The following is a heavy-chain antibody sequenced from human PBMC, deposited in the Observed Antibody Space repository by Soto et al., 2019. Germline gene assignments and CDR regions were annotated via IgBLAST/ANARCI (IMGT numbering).Heavy chain of an antibody. Sequence: ASVKVSCKASGYTFTSYDINWVRQATGQGLEWMGWMNPNSGNTGYAQKFQGRVTMTRNTSISTAYMELSSLRSEDTAVYYCARTLPQEAWLRLRYYYYYGMDVWGQGTTVTVSS. CDR2: MNPNSGNT. D-gene: IGHD5-12*01. V-gene: IGHV1-8*01. J-gene: IGHJ6*02. CDR1: GYTFTSYD. CDR3: ARTLPQEAWLRLRYYYYYGMDV.